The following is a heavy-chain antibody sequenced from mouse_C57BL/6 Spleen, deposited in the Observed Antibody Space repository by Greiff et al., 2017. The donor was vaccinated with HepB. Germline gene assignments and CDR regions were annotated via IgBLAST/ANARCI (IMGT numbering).Heavy chain of an antibody. D-gene: IGHD1-1*01. Sequence: VQLQQSGPVLVKPGASVKMSCKASGYTFTDYYMNWVKQSHGKSLEWIGVINPYNGGTSYNQKFKGKATLTVDKSSSTAYMELNSLTSEDSAVYYCARGGYYYGSLTLDYWAQGTSVTVSS. CDR1: GYTFTDYY. J-gene: IGHJ4*01. V-gene: IGHV1-19*01. CDR3: ARGGYYYGSLTLDY. CDR2: INPYNGGT.